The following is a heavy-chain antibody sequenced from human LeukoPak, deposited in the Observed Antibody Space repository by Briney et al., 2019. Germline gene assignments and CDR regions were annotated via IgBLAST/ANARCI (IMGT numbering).Heavy chain of an antibody. CDR3: ARVKGSWWYLAFDF. CDR1: GGSVNSSHW. CDR2: VFHSGIT. J-gene: IGHJ4*02. Sequence: SSQTLSLTCAVSGGSVNSSHWWSWVRQSPGKGLEWIGEVFHSGITNYSPSLQSRVTISVDKFKNLFSLKLTSVTAADTARYYCARVKGSWWYLAFDFWGQGTQVTVSS. D-gene: IGHD6-19*01. V-gene: IGHV4-4*02.